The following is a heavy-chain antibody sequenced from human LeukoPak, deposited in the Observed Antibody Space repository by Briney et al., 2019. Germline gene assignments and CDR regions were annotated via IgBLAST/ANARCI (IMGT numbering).Heavy chain of an antibody. Sequence: SETLSLTCTVSGXTISRYYGSWIRQPPGKGLESVAYIDYSGGTNYNPSLKSRLTISLDASKNQFSLKLSSVIAADTAVYYCARDRRRDLLHAFDIWGQGTMVTVSS. CDR2: IDYSGGT. D-gene: IGHD1-26*01. V-gene: IGHV4-59*01. CDR1: GXTISRYY. J-gene: IGHJ3*02. CDR3: ARDRRRDLLHAFDI.